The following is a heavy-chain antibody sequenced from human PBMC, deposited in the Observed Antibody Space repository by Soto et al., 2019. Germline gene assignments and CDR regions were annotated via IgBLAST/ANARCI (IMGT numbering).Heavy chain of an antibody. CDR3: ARGGVSTRTFDY. CDR2: IYPSDSDT. V-gene: IGHV5-51*01. D-gene: IGHD3-3*01. CDR1: GYNFAGYW. Sequence: GESLKISCTGSGYNFAGYWIAWVRQMPGKGLELVGIIYPSDSDTRYRPSFQGQVTISADKSISSAYLQWSSLRASDTAMYYCARGGVSTRTFDYWGQGTPVTVSS. J-gene: IGHJ4*02.